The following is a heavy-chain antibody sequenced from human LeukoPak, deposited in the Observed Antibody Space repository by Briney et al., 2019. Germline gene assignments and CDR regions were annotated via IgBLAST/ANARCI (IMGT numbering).Heavy chain of an antibody. D-gene: IGHD6-19*01. V-gene: IGHV4-61*01. CDR1: ADSIRSFTSYY. CDR3: TTTPHWLAFDY. Sequence: SETLSLTCTVSADSIRSFTSYYWSWIRQPPGKGLVWIGSLYHSGSTDYNPSLGGRATMSLAMSKNQPSLKLNSVTAADTAVYYCTTTPHWLAFDYWGQGALVTVSS. J-gene: IGHJ4*02. CDR2: LYHSGST.